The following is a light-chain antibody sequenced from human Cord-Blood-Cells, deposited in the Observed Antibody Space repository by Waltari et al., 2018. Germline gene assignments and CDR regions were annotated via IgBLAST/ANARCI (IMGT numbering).Light chain of an antibody. CDR2: GAS. Sequence: EIVLPQSPGTLSLSPGERATLSCRASQSVSSSYLAWYQQKPGQAPRLLIYGASSRATGIPARFSGSGSGTDFTLTISRLEPEDFAVYYCQQYGSSPPFTFGPGTKVDIK. CDR3: QQYGSSPPFT. V-gene: IGKV3-20*01. CDR1: QSVSSSY. J-gene: IGKJ3*01.